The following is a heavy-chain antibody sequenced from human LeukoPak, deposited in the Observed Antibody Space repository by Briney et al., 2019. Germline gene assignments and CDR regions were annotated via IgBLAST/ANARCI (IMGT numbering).Heavy chain of an antibody. V-gene: IGHV5-51*01. CDR2: IFPRDSDA. D-gene: IGHD1-26*01. Sequence: GESLKISCEGSGYSFSDYWIGWVRQMPGKGLEWMGIIFPRDSDAKYSPSFQGQVTFSADKSINTAFLQWRSLKASDTAMYYCVRHGRTGKWGIDTWGQGTLVTVSS. CDR1: GYSFSDYW. CDR3: VRHGRTGKWGIDT. J-gene: IGHJ5*02.